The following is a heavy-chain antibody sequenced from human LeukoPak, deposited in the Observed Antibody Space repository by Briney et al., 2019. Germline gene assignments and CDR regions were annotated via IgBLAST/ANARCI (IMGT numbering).Heavy chain of an antibody. D-gene: IGHD2-21*01. V-gene: IGHV3-48*03. CDR3: AKDRVGGALEL. CDR2: ISRSGSTI. J-gene: IGHJ4*02. Sequence: PGGSLRLSCAASGFSSSSFDMNWVCQAPRERLEWVSYISRSGSTIYYAYSVKGRFTISRDNAKNSLYLQMNSLAAEDTALYYCAKDRVGGALELWGQGTLATVSS. CDR1: GFSSSSFD.